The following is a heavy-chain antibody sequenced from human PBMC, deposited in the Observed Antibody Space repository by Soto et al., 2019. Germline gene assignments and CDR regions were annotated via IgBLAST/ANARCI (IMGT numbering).Heavy chain of an antibody. Sequence: EVQLVESGGGLVQPGGSLRLSCAASGFTFSSYWMHWVRQAPGKGLVWVSRINSDGSSTSYADSVKGRFTISRDNAKNTLYLQMNSLRAEDTAVYYCARDPSKLRRYYYYYYMDVWGKGTTVTVSS. J-gene: IGHJ6*03. CDR1: GFTFSSYW. V-gene: IGHV3-74*01. CDR2: INSDGSST. CDR3: ARDPSKLRRYYYYYYMDV. D-gene: IGHD2-15*01.